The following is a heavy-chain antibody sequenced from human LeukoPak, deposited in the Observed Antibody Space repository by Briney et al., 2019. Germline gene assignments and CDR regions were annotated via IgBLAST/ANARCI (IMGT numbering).Heavy chain of an antibody. D-gene: IGHD3-10*01. CDR2: ISYDGSNK. Sequence: GGSLRLSCAASGFTFSSYGMHWVRQAPGKGLEWVAVISYDGSNKYYADSVKGRFTISRDNSKNTLYLQMNSLRAEDTAVYYCAKGPLWFGEPLCDYWGQGTLVTVSS. J-gene: IGHJ4*02. CDR1: GFTFSSYG. V-gene: IGHV3-30*18. CDR3: AKGPLWFGEPLCDY.